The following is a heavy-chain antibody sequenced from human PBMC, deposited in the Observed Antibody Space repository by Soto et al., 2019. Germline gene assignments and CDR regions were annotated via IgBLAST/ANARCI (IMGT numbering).Heavy chain of an antibody. Sequence: PSETLSLTCTVSGGSITSYYWNWIRQPPGKGLEWIGNMYYSGTTNYSPSLKSRVTISVDTSKNQFSLNLRSVTAADTAVYYCARDGGGRYSQIAFDFWGQGTMVTVSS. J-gene: IGHJ3*01. CDR2: MYYSGTT. V-gene: IGHV4-59*01. CDR3: ARDGGGRYSQIAFDF. D-gene: IGHD1-26*01. CDR1: GGSITSYY.